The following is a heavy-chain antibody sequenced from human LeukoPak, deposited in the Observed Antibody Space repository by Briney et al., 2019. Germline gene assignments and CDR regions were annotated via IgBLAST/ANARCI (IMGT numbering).Heavy chain of an antibody. Sequence: SETLSLTCTVSGGSISSYYWSWIRQPAGKGLEWIGRIYTSGSTNYNPSLKSRVTMSVDTSKNQFSLKLSSVTAADTAVYYCARIGVVPADKHFDYWGQGTLVTVSS. CDR3: ARIGVVPADKHFDY. V-gene: IGHV4-4*07. CDR2: IYTSGST. J-gene: IGHJ4*02. D-gene: IGHD2-2*01. CDR1: GGSISSYY.